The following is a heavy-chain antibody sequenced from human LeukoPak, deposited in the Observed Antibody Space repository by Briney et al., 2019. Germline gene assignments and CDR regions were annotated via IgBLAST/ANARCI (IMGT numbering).Heavy chain of an antibody. CDR2: ISGSGGST. CDR1: GFTFSSYG. Sequence: GGSLRLSCAASGFTFSSYGMSWVRQAPGKGLEWVSGISGSGGSTYYADSVKGRFTISRDSSKNTLFLQMNRLRPEDAAVYYCAKAPATTCRGAFCYPFDYWGLGTLVTVSS. D-gene: IGHD2-15*01. CDR3: AKAPATTCRGAFCYPFDY. J-gene: IGHJ4*02. V-gene: IGHV3-23*01.